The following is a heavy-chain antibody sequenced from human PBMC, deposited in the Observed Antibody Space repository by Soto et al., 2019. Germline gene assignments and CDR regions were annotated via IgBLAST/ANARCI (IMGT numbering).Heavy chain of an antibody. CDR1: GYGFTSFW. D-gene: IGHD2-2*01. J-gene: IGHJ6*02. CDR3: ASSPRGYCSSTSCRELGNYYGMDV. CDR2: IDPSDSYT. Sequence: GESLKISCKGSGYGFTSFWISWVRQMPGKGLEWMGRIDPSDSYTNYSPSFQGHVTISADKSISTAYLQWSSLKASDTAMYYCASSPRGYCSSTSCRELGNYYGMDVWGQGTTVTVS. V-gene: IGHV5-10-1*01.